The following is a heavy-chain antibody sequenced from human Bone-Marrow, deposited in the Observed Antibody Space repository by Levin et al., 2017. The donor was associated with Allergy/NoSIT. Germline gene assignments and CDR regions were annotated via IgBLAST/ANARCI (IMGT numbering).Heavy chain of an antibody. D-gene: IGHD3-3*01. CDR2: ISFDGSKK. CDR1: GFIFNREG. Sequence: GGSLRLSCITSGFIFNREGMHWVRQAPGKGLEWVALISFDGSKKYYGDTVKGRFIISRDNSKNTLFLQMDNLRPEDTALYYCAKESFFLDSWGQGALVTVSS. V-gene: IGHV3-30*02. CDR3: AKESFFLDS. J-gene: IGHJ4*02.